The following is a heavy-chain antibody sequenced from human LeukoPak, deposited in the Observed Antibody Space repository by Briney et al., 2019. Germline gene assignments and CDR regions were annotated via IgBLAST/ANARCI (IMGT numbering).Heavy chain of an antibody. V-gene: IGHV4-4*07. CDR3: ASGVTVTKTNAFDI. J-gene: IGHJ3*02. D-gene: IGHD4-17*01. CDR2: IYTSGST. CDR1: GGSISSYY. Sequence: PSETLSLTCTVSGGSISSYYWSWIRQPAGKGLQWIGRIYTSGSTNYNPSLKSRVAMSVDTSKNQFSLKLSSVTAADTAVYYCASGVTVTKTNAFDIWGQGTMVTLSS.